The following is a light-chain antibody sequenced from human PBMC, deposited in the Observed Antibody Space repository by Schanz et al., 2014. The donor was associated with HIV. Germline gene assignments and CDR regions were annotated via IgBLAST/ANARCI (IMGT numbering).Light chain of an antibody. V-gene: IGKV3-20*01. Sequence: EIVMTQSPATLSVSPGERATLSCRASQSVSSNLAWYQQKPGQAPRLVIYATSTRAAGIPDRFSGTGSGTDFTLTISRLEPEDFAVYYCQQYGTSPLTFGGGTKVEVK. CDR1: QSVSSN. CDR2: ATS. J-gene: IGKJ4*01. CDR3: QQYGTSPLT.